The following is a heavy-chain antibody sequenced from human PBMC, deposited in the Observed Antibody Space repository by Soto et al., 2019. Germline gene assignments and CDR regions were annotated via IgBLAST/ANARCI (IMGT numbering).Heavy chain of an antibody. D-gene: IGHD3-3*01. V-gene: IGHV4-4*07. CDR3: ARGSDYDFRNGNYFYYYGMEV. CDR2: IHSSGTT. Sequence: SETLSLTCTVSSGSINSFYWSWIRQPAGKGLEWIGRIHSSGTTNYNPSLKSRVTMSVDTSRNQFSLKLTSVTAADTAVYYCARGSDYDFRNGNYFYYYGMEVWGQGTTVTVSS. CDR1: SGSINSFY. J-gene: IGHJ6*02.